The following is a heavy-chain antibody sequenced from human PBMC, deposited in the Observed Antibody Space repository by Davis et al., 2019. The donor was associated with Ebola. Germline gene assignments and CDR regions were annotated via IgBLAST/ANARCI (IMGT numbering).Heavy chain of an antibody. D-gene: IGHD2-21*02. V-gene: IGHV3-48*01. CDR1: GFTFSSYS. J-gene: IGHJ5*02. CDR3: ARGPPHAEGDWLYNWFDP. Sequence: GESLKISCAASGFTFSSYSMNWVRQAPGKGLEWVSYISIIGSTIYYADSVKGRFTISRDNSKNTLYLQMNSLRAEDTAVYYCARGPPHAEGDWLYNWFDPWGQGTLVTVSS. CDR2: ISIIGSTI.